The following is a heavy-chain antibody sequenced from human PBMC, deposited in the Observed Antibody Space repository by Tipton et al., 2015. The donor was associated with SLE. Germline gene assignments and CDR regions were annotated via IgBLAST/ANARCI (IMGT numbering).Heavy chain of an antibody. J-gene: IGHJ4*02. Sequence: TLSLTCAVYGGSFSSYYWGWIRQPPGKGLEWIGYIYYSGSTNYNPSLKSRVTISVDTSKNQFSLKLSSVTAADTAMYYCARGVGADYWGQGTLVTVSS. CDR1: GGSFSSYY. CDR2: IYYSGST. CDR3: ARGVGADY. D-gene: IGHD1-26*01. V-gene: IGHV4-59*01.